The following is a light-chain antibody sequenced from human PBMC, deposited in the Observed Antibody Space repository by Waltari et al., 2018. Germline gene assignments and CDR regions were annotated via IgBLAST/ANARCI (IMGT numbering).Light chain of an antibody. Sequence: SQMAQSPPSLSASVGDRVNITCRASQRVSSYLNWLQQKSGKAPQVLIYSASSLQPGAPSRFSGSGSGTDFTLTISSLQPEDFATYYCQQTYSVPHTFGQGTKLEIK. V-gene: IGKV1-39*01. CDR1: QRVSSY. CDR2: SAS. CDR3: QQTYSVPHT. J-gene: IGKJ2*01.